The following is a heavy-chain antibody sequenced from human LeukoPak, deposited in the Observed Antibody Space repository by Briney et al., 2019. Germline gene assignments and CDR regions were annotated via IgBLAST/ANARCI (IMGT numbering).Heavy chain of an antibody. V-gene: IGHV3-11*01. CDR3: ARVLRYCSGGNCYSGGLGYMDV. Sequence: GGSLRLSCAASGFTFSDYNMRWIRQAPGKGLEWVSAISRSGSTKYYADSVKGRYTISRDNAKTSLFLQTNSLRAEDTAVYYCARVLRYCSGGNCYSGGLGYMDVCGKGTTVTISS. D-gene: IGHD2-15*01. CDR1: GFTFSDYN. CDR2: ISRSGSTK. J-gene: IGHJ6*03.